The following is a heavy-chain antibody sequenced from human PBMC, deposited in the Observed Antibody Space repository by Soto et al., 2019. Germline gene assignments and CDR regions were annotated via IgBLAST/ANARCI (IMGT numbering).Heavy chain of an antibody. J-gene: IGHJ3*02. CDR3: ARDRGYCTSTNCEQAFDI. D-gene: IGHD2-2*01. Sequence: EVQLVESGGGLVQPGGSLRLSCAASGFTFSTYDMYWVRQGAGKGLECVSSIGVADDTYYAGSVKGRFTISRENAKNSLYLQMNSLTAGDTAVYYCARDRGYCTSTNCEQAFDIRGQGTMVTVSS. CDR2: IGVADDT. V-gene: IGHV3-13*04. CDR1: GFTFSTYD.